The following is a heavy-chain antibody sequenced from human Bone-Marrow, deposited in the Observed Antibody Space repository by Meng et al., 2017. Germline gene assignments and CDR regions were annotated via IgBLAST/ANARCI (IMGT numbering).Heavy chain of an antibody. CDR2: ISSSGSNI. CDR3: VRGKGGYGSLDV. D-gene: IGHD3-10*01. CDR1: GFTFSDYE. V-gene: IGHV3-48*03. Sequence: GGSLRLSCAASGFTFSDYEMNWVRQAPGKGLEWASYISSSGSNIYYADSVKGRFTISRDNAKNSLYLQMNSLGAEDTALYYCVRGKGGYGSLDVWGQGTTVTVSS. J-gene: IGHJ6*02.